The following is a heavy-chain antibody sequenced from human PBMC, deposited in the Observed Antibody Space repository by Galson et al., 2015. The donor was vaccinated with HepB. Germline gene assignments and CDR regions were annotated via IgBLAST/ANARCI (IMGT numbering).Heavy chain of an antibody. D-gene: IGHD4-11*01. V-gene: IGHV1-8*01. Sequence: SVKVSCKASGYTFTDYDVNWVRQATGQGLKWMGWMKPNSGNTGYAQKFQGRVTMTRDTSISTAYMELSRLRSDDTAVYYCACTYRNYRHYYYYGMDVWGQGTTVTVSS. CDR1: GYTFTDYD. J-gene: IGHJ6*02. CDR2: MKPNSGNT. CDR3: ACTYRNYRHYYYYGMDV.